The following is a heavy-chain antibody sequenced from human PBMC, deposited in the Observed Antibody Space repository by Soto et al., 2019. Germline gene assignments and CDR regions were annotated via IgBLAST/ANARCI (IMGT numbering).Heavy chain of an antibody. J-gene: IGHJ4*02. CDR3: ARDHLRDVSFDY. Sequence: GASVKVSCKASGYTFTSYGISWVRQAPGQGLEWMGGIIPIFGTANYAQKFQGRVTITADESTSTAYMELSSLRSEDTAVYYCARDHLRDVSFDYWGQGTLVSVSS. CDR2: IIPIFGTA. CDR1: GYTFTSYG. V-gene: IGHV1-69*13.